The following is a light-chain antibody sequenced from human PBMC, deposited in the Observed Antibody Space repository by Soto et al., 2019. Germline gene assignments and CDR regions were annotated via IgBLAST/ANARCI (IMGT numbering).Light chain of an antibody. CDR1: SSDVGGYDY. J-gene: IGLJ2*01. CDR3: SSYTSSSTRVV. V-gene: IGLV2-14*01. Sequence: QSVLTQPASVSGSPGQSITISCTGTSSDVGGYDYVSWYQQHPGKAPTLMIYDVSNRPSGVSNRFSGSKSGNTASLTISGLQAEDEADYYCSSYTSSSTRVVFGGGTQLTVL. CDR2: DVS.